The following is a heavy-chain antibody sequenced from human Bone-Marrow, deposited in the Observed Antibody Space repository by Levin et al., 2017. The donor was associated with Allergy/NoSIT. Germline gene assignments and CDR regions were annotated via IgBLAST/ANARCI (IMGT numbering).Heavy chain of an antibody. V-gene: IGHV3-21*01. D-gene: IGHD6-6*01. CDR2: ISSSSSYI. CDR1: GFTFSSYS. J-gene: IGHJ6*02. Sequence: PGGSLRLSCAASGFTFSSYSMNWVRQAPGKGLEWVSSISSSSSYIYYADSVKGRFTISRDNAKNSLYLQMNSLRAEDTAVYYCARPFRYSSSSSSYYGMDGWGQGTTVTVSS. CDR3: ARPFRYSSSSSSYYGMDG.